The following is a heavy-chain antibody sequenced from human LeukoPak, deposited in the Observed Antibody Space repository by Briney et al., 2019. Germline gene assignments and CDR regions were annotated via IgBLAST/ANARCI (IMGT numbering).Heavy chain of an antibody. V-gene: IGHV1-24*01. CDR1: GYTLTELS. J-gene: IGHJ4*02. D-gene: IGHD3-10*01. Sequence: ASVKVSCKVSGYTLTELSMHWVRQAPGKGLEWMGGFDPEDGETIYAQKFQGRVTMTEDTSTDTAYMELSSLRSEDTAVYYCASFGKLLQNFDYWGQGTLVTVSS. CDR3: ASFGKLLQNFDY. CDR2: FDPEDGET.